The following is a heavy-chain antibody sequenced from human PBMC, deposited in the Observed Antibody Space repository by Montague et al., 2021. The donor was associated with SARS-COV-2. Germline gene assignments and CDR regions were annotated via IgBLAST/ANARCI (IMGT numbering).Heavy chain of an antibody. J-gene: IGHJ6*02. V-gene: IGHV4-34*01. D-gene: IGHD4-11*01. Sequence: SETLSLTCAVYGGSFSGYNWTWIRQSPRKGLEWFGKINHSGSTNYNPSLKSRVTISVDTSKNQFSLKLSSVTAADTAVYYCACGEITTRGLIYYYGMDVWGQGTTVTVSS. CDR2: INHSGST. CDR3: ACGEITTRGLIYYYGMDV. CDR1: GGSFSGYN.